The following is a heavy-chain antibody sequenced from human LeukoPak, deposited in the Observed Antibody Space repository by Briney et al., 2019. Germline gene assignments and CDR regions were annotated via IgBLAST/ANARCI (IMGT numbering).Heavy chain of an antibody. CDR3: ARDYYYDSSGYYFSWSGYGMDV. D-gene: IGHD3-22*01. J-gene: IGHJ6*02. V-gene: IGHV3-21*01. CDR1: GFTFSSYS. Sequence: PGGSLRLSCAASGFTFSSYSMNWVRQAPGKGLEWVSSISSSSSYIYYADSVKGRFTISRDNAKNSLYLQMNSLRAEDTAVYYCARDYYYDSSGYYFSWSGYGMDVWGQGTTVTVSS. CDR2: ISSSSSYI.